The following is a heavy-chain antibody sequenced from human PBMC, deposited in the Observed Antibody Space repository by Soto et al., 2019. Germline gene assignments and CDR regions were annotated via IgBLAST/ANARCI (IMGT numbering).Heavy chain of an antibody. CDR1: GGSISSGDYY. CDR3: ATLLRFFGP. J-gene: IGHJ5*02. Sequence: PSETLSLTCTVSGGSISSGDYYWSWIRQPPGKGLEWIGYIHYSGSTYYNPSLKSRITISVEKSKNQFSLKLSSVTAADTAVYYCATLLRFFGPWGQGILVTV. CDR2: IHYSGST. V-gene: IGHV4-30-4*01. D-gene: IGHD3-3*01.